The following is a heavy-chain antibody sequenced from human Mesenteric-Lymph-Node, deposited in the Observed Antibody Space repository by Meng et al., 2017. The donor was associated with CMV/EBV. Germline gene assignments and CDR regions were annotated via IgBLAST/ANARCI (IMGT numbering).Heavy chain of an antibody. CDR2: ISGSGAAT. J-gene: IGHJ4*02. D-gene: IGHD2-2*01. V-gene: IGHV3-23*01. CDR1: GFTVSSNY. Sequence: GGSLRLSCAASGFTVSSNYMSWVRQAPGKGLEWVSAISGSGAATFYADSVKGRFTISRDNSKSTLYLQMNSLRVEDTAVYYCAKVPIVVVPAAISDWGQGTLVTVSS. CDR3: AKVPIVVVPAAISD.